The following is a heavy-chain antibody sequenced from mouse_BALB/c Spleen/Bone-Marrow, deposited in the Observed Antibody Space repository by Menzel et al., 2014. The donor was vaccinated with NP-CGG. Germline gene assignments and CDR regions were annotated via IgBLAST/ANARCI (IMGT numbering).Heavy chain of an antibody. D-gene: IGHD1-2*01. CDR1: GYTFSSYW. CDR3: ARGLLRPYYAMDY. CDR2: ILPGSGST. J-gene: IGHJ4*01. V-gene: IGHV1-9*01. Sequence: VQVVESGAELMKPGASVQISCKATGYTFSSYWIEWVKQRPGHGLEWTGEILPGSGSTNYNEKFKGKATFTAATSSNTAYMHLSSLTSEDSAVYYCARGLLRPYYAMDYWGQGTSVTVSS.